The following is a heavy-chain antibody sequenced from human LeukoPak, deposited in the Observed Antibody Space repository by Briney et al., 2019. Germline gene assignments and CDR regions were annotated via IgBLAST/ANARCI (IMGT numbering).Heavy chain of an antibody. CDR3: ARDTVYYGSGSYYIQGYYYYYMDV. CDR2: ISSSSSYI. D-gene: IGHD3-10*01. V-gene: IGHV3-21*01. J-gene: IGHJ6*03. CDR1: GFTFSSYS. Sequence: GGSLRLSCAASGFTFSSYSMNWVRQAPGKGLEWVSSISSSSSYIYYADSVKGRFTISGDNAKNSLYLQMNSLRAEDTAVYYCARDTVYYGSGSYYIQGYYYYYMDVWGKGTTVTVSS.